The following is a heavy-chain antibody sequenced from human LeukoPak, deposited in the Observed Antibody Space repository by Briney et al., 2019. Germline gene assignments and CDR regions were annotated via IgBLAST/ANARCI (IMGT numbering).Heavy chain of an antibody. Sequence: SETLSLTCTVSGGSISSSSYYWGWIRQPPGKGLEWIGSIYYSGSTYYNPSLKSRVTISVDTSKNQFSLKLSSVTAADTANYYCARGPWNYFDYWGQGILVTVSS. J-gene: IGHJ4*02. V-gene: IGHV4-39*07. D-gene: IGHD1-1*01. CDR1: GGSISSSSYY. CDR3: ARGPWNYFDY. CDR2: IYYSGST.